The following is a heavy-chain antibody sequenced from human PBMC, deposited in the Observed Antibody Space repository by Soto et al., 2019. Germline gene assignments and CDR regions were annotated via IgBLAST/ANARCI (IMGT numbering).Heavy chain of an antibody. CDR1: GIRFSSNG. D-gene: IGHD2-8*02. CDR2: IDFDGRNS. Sequence: QLQVVESGGGVFQPGSSPRLSCVTSGIRFSSNGMHWLRQAPGKGLEWVTGIDFDGRNSYYAESLKGRFTISREDSRSTLYLHMNSLRAEDTALYYWERALNFWSLELDHRGQGTLVTVSS. V-gene: IGHV3-33*01. CDR3: ERALNFWSLELDH. J-gene: IGHJ4*02.